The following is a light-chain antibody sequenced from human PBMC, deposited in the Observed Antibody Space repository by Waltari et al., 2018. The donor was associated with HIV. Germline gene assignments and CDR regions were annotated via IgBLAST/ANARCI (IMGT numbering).Light chain of an antibody. CDR2: RDN. Sequence: QSVLTQLPSASATPGQRVTTSCSGGSSNIGTHYVFWYQQLPGTAPKLLIFRDNERPSGVPDRFSGSRSGTSASLVISGLRSEDEAEYYCAAWDDSLNGFYVFGSGTRVTVL. CDR3: AAWDDSLNGFYV. CDR1: SSNIGTHY. V-gene: IGLV1-47*01. J-gene: IGLJ1*01.